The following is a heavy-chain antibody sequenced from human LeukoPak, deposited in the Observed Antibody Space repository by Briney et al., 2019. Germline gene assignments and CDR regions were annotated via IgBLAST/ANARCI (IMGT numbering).Heavy chain of an antibody. J-gene: IGHJ4*02. CDR3: ATPGGRNDSSGYYYGPFDY. CDR2: ISGSGGST. Sequence: GGSLRLSCAASGFTFSSYAMSWVRQAPGKGLEWVSAISGSGGSTYYADSVKGRFTISRDNSKNTLYLQMNSLRAEDTAVYYCATPGGRNDSSGYYYGPFDYWGQGTLVTVSS. CDR1: GFTFSSYA. D-gene: IGHD3-22*01. V-gene: IGHV3-23*01.